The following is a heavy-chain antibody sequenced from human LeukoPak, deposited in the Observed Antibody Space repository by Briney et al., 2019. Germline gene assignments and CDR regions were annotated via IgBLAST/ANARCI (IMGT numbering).Heavy chain of an antibody. V-gene: IGHV3-30*02. CDR3: AKDVVGHQWVENY. CDR2: IHYDGPEK. CDR1: GFIFSNYG. J-gene: IGHJ4*02. D-gene: IGHD2-2*01. Sequence: GGSLRLSCAASGFIFSNYGMHWVRQAPGKGLEWVAFIHYDGPEKYYGDSVKGRFTISRDNSKNTVYLQMNSLRAEDTAVYYCAKDVVGHQWVENYWGQGTLVTVSS.